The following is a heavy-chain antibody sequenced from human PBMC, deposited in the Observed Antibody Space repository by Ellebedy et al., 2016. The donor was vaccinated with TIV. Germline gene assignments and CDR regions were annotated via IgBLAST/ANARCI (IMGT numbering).Heavy chain of an antibody. D-gene: IGHD1-14*01. Sequence: AASVKVSCKASGYTFTSHYMHWVRQAPGQGLEWMGVINPSGGSARYAQKFQGRVAMTSDTSTSTVYMELSSLRSEDTAMYYCARDDIADSIVPENGIDPWGQGTLVTVSS. CDR1: GYTFTSHY. CDR2: INPSGGSA. J-gene: IGHJ5*02. V-gene: IGHV1-46*01. CDR3: ARDDIADSIVPENGIDP.